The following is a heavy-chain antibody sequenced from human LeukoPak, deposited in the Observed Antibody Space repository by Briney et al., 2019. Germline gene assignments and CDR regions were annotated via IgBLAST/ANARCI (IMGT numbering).Heavy chain of an antibody. CDR1: GYTLTELS. D-gene: IGHD5-18*01. J-gene: IGHJ3*02. Sequence: ASVKVSCKVSGYTLTELSMHWVRQAPGKGLEWMGGFDPEDGETIYAQKFQGRVTMTRDTSISTAYMELSRLRSDDTAVYYCASSSEIHDAFDIWGQGTMVTVSS. V-gene: IGHV1-24*01. CDR3: ASSSEIHDAFDI. CDR2: FDPEDGET.